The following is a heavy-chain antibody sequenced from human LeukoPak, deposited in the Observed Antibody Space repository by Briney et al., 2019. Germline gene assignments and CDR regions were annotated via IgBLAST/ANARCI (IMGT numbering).Heavy chain of an antibody. V-gene: IGHV4-34*01. CDR2: INHSGST. CDR1: GGSFSGYY. J-gene: IGHJ6*02. Sequence: SETLSLTCAVYGGSFSGYYWSWIRQPPGKGLEWIGEINHSGSTNYNPSLKSRVTISVDTSKNQFSLKLSSVTAADTAVYCCARGPDPGGSGWYGGNYYGMDVWGQGTTVTVSS. CDR3: ARGPDPGGSGWYGGNYYGMDV. D-gene: IGHD6-19*01.